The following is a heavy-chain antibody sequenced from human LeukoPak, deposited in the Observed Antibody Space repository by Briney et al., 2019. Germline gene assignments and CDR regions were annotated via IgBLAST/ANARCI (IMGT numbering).Heavy chain of an antibody. V-gene: IGHV1-46*01. J-gene: IGHJ3*02. CDR2: INPSGGST. CDR3: ARGGGLWFEETRAFDI. D-gene: IGHD3-10*01. Sequence: ASVKVSCKSSGYTFTIYGISWVRQAPGQGLEWMGIINPSGGSTSYAQKFQGRVTMTRDMPTSTVYMELSSLRAEDTGVYYCARGGGLWFEETRAFDIWGQGTMVTVSS. CDR1: GYTFTIYG.